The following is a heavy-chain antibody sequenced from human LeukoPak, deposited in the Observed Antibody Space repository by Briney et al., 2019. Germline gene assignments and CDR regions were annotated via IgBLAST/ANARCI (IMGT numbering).Heavy chain of an antibody. D-gene: IGHD5-18*01. CDR1: GFTFSSYW. V-gene: IGHV3-74*01. CDR2: LNSDGSST. J-gene: IGHJ4*02. CDR3: TRDQGGWGYSYGSDV. Sequence: PGGSLRLSCAASGFTFSSYWMHWVRQAPGRGVVWVSRLNSDGSSTSYADSVRGRFTISRDNAKNTLYLQMNSLRAEDTAVYYCTRDQGGWGYSYGSDVWGQGTLVTVSS.